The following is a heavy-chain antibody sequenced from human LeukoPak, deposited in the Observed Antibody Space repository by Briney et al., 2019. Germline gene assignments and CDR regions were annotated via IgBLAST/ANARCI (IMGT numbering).Heavy chain of an antibody. D-gene: IGHD6-19*01. Sequence: SQTLSLTCAISGDSVSSNSAAWNWIRQSPSRGLEWLGRTYYRSKWYNDCAVSVKSRITINPDTSKNQFSLQLNSVTPEDTAVYYCARLRGAVTGTDPFDYWGQGTLVTVSS. V-gene: IGHV6-1*01. CDR2: TYYRSKWYN. CDR3: ARLRGAVTGTDPFDY. CDR1: GDSVSSNSAA. J-gene: IGHJ4*02.